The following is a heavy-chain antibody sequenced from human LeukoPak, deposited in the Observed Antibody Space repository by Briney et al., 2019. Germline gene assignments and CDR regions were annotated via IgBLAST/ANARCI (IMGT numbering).Heavy chain of an antibody. CDR2: ISSSSSYI. V-gene: IGHV3-21*01. D-gene: IGHD6-6*01. CDR3: ARSANPGVHDFDP. CDR1: GFTFSTYS. J-gene: IGHJ5*02. Sequence: PGGSLGLSCAASGFTFSTYSMNWVRQAPGKGLEWVSSISSSSSYIYYADSVKGRFTISRDNAKNSLYLQMNSLRDEDTAVYYCARSANPGVHDFDPWGQGTLVTVSS.